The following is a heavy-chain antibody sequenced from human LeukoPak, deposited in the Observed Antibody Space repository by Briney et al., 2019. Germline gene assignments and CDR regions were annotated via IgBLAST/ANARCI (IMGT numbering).Heavy chain of an antibody. CDR3: AKGYAVEYWSPFDY. J-gene: IGHJ4*02. CDR2: IGCSSVST. CDR1: GFTFSSYA. D-gene: IGHD2-8*02. Sequence: GGSLRLFCAASGFTFSSYAMSWLRQAPGKGLEWVSAIGCSSVSTYYGAYVKGRFTISSDHTKNLVYALMDDLSADGSALFYGAKGYAVEYWSPFDYWGQGTLATVSS. V-gene: IGHV3-23*01.